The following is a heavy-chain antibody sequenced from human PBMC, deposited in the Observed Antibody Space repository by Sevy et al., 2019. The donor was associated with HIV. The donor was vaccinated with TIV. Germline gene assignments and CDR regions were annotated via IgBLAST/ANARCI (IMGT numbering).Heavy chain of an antibody. V-gene: IGHV4-34*01. Sequence: SETLSLTCAVYGGSFSGYYWSWIRQPPGKGLEWIGEINHSGSTNYNPSLKSRVTISVDTSKNQFSLKLGSVTAADTAVYYCARLGDVVATISFDYWGQGTLVTVSS. J-gene: IGHJ4*02. CDR2: INHSGST. CDR3: ARLGDVVATISFDY. CDR1: GGSFSGYY. D-gene: IGHD5-12*01.